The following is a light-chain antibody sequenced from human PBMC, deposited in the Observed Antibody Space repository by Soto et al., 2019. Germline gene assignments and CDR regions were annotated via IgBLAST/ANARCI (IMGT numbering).Light chain of an antibody. CDR1: QSVSST. Sequence: EIVVTQSPGTLSVSPGERATLSCRASQSVSSTVAWYQQKPGQAPRLLIHGASTRATGIPARFSGSGSGTEFTLTICSLQSEDFAVYYCQQYNNWPLTFGGGTKV. CDR2: GAS. J-gene: IGKJ4*01. V-gene: IGKV3-15*01. CDR3: QQYNNWPLT.